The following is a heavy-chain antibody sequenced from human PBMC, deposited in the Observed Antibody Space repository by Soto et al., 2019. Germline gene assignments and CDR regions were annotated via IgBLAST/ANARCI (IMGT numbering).Heavy chain of an antibody. Sequence: PSETLSLTCAVYCGSFSGYYWSWIRQPPGKGLEWIGEINHSGSTNYNPSLKSRVTISVDTSKNQFSLKLSSVTAADTAVYYCARINSAYDFWSGYYRDYYYGMDVWGQGTTVTVSS. D-gene: IGHD3-3*01. CDR3: ARINSAYDFWSGYYRDYYYGMDV. V-gene: IGHV4-34*01. CDR1: CGSFSGYY. J-gene: IGHJ6*02. CDR2: INHSGST.